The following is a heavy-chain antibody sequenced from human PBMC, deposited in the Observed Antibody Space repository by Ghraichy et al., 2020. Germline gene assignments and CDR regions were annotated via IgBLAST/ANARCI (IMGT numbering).Heavy chain of an antibody. D-gene: IGHD2/OR15-2a*01. Sequence: GESLNISCAASGFTFSSYAMSWVRQAPGKGLEWVSAISGSGGSTYYADSVKGRFTISRDNSKNTLYLQMNSLRAEDTAVYYCAKDPSLLLFGAFDIWGQGTMVTVSS. J-gene: IGHJ3*02. CDR3: AKDPSLLLFGAFDI. CDR2: ISGSGGST. V-gene: IGHV3-23*01. CDR1: GFTFSSYA.